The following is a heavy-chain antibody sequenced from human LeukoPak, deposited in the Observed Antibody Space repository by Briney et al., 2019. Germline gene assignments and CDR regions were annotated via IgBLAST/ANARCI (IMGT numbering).Heavy chain of an antibody. CDR1: GFTFSDYY. CDR2: ISSSGSTI. Sequence: GSLRLSCAASGFTFSDYYMSWIRQAPGKGLEWVSYISSSGSTIYYADSVKGRFTISRDNAKNSLYLQMNSLRAEDTAVYYCASSIEGYYYYGMDVWGQGTTVTVSS. V-gene: IGHV3-11*01. J-gene: IGHJ6*02. CDR3: ASSIEGYYYYGMDV.